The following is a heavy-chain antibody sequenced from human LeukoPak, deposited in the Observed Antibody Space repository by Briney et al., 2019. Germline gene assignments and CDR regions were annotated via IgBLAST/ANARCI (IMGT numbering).Heavy chain of an antibody. CDR2: IYTGGST. J-gene: IGHJ6*02. V-gene: IGHV3-66*01. CDR1: GFTVSSNY. CDR3: ARDRHYYGMDV. Sequence: PGGSLRLSCAASGFTVSSNYMSWVRQAPGKGLEWVSVIYTGGSTYYADSVKGRFTISRDNSKNTLYLQINGLRAEDTAVYYCARDRHYYGMDVWGQGTRVTVSS.